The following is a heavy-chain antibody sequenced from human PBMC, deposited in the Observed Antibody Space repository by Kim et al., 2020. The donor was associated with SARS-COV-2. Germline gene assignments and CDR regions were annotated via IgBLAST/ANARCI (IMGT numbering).Heavy chain of an antibody. J-gene: IGHJ3*02. CDR2: ISGSGGST. Sequence: GGSLRLSCAASGFTFSSYAMSWVRQAPGKGLEWVSAISGSGGSTYYADSVKGRFTISRDNSKNTLYLQMNSLRAEDTAVYYCAGFGVVTPEAFDIWGQGTMVTVSS. D-gene: IGHD3-3*01. CDR3: AGFGVVTPEAFDI. V-gene: IGHV3-23*01. CDR1: GFTFSSYA.